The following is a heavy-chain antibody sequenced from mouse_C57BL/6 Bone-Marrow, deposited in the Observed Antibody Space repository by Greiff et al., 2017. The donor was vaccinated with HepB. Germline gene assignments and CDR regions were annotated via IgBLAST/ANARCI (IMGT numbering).Heavy chain of an antibody. CDR1: GFTFSSYA. J-gene: IGHJ4*01. CDR2: ISDGGSYT. Sequence: EVQVVESGGGLVKPGGSLKLSCAASGFTFSSYAMSWVRQTPEKRLEWVATISDGGSYTYYPDNVKGRFTISRDNAKNNLYLQMSHLKSEDTAMYYCARDPYGDYWGQGTSVTVSS. V-gene: IGHV5-4*01. CDR3: ARDPYGDY. D-gene: IGHD1-1*01.